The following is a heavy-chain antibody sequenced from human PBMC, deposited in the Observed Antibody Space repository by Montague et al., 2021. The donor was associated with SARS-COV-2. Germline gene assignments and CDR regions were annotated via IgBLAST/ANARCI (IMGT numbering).Heavy chain of an antibody. J-gene: IGHJ3*02. Sequence: SETLSLTCAVSGGSISSSNWWSWVRQPPGKGLEWIGEIYHSGSTNYNPSLKSRVTISVDKSKNQFSLKLSSVTAADTAVYYCARGYRRITIFGVVIYDAFDIWGQGTMVTVSP. CDR3: ARGYRRITIFGVVIYDAFDI. CDR2: IYHSGST. D-gene: IGHD3-3*01. V-gene: IGHV4-4*02. CDR1: GGSISSSNW.